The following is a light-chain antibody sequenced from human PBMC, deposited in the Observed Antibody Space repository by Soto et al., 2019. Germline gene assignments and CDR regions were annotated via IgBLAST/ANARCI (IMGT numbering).Light chain of an antibody. CDR3: QQLNIDSYPIT. CDR1: QGISSF. Sequence: IQLTQSPSSLSASIGDRVTITCRASQGISSFLAWYQQKPGKAPKLLIYAASTLQSGIPSRFSGSGSGTDFTLTISSLQPEDFXXXXCQQLNIDSYPITFGQGTRLEIK. J-gene: IGKJ5*01. V-gene: IGKV1-9*01. CDR2: AAS.